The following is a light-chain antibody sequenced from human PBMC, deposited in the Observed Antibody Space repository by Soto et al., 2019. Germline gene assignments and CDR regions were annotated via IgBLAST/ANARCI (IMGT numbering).Light chain of an antibody. CDR3: QHYNGFSFT. CDR1: QSISNW. J-gene: IGKJ2*01. CDR2: KAS. V-gene: IGKV1-5*03. Sequence: DIQMTQSPSTLSASVGDRVTITCRASQSISNWLAWYQQKPGKAPQLLIYKASNLESGVSSRFRGSGSGTEFTLTISSLQPDEFATYYCQHYNGFSFTVGQGTKLEIK.